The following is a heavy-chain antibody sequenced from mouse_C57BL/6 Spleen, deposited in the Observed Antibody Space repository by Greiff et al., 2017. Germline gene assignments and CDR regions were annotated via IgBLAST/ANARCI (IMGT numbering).Heavy chain of an antibody. CDR2: IDPETGGT. CDR3: TRSGLYYYGSSWAY. Sequence: QVQLKESGAELVRPGASVTLSCKASGYTFTDYEMHWVKQTPVHGLEWIGAIDPETGGTAYNQKFKGKAILTADKSSSTAYMELRSLTSEDSAVYYCTRSGLYYYGSSWAYWGQGTLVTVSA. V-gene: IGHV1-15*01. D-gene: IGHD1-1*01. J-gene: IGHJ3*01. CDR1: GYTFTDYE.